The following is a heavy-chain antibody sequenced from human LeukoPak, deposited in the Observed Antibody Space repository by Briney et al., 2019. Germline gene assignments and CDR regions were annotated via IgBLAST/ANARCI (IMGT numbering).Heavy chain of an antibody. CDR2: INSDESNT. V-gene: IGHV3-74*01. CDR1: GFTFSNYL. Sequence: GGSLRLSCAASGFTFSNYLMHWVRQAPGKGLVWVSRINSDESNTNYYADSVKGRFTISRDNVKNTLYLQMNSLRVEDTAVYFCGRGGNGIEIWGQGTTVIVSS. J-gene: IGHJ3*02. D-gene: IGHD2-8*01. CDR3: GRGGNGIEI.